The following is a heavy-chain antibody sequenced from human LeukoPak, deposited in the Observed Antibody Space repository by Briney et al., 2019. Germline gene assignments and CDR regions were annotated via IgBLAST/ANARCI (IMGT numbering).Heavy chain of an antibody. CDR1: GGSISSYY. V-gene: IGHV4-59*01. CDR2: IYYSGST. J-gene: IGHJ4*02. D-gene: IGHD6-19*01. CDR3: ARVPPRSSGWYYFDY. Sequence: SETLSLTSTVSGGSISSYYWSWIRQPPGKGLEWIGHIYYSGSTNYNPSLKSRVTISVDTSKNQFSLKLSSVTAADTAVYYCARVPPRSSGWYYFDYWGQGTLVPVSS.